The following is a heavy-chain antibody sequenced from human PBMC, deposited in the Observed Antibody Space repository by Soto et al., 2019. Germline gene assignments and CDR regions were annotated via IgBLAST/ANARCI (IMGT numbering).Heavy chain of an antibody. J-gene: IGHJ4*02. Sequence: EVQLLESGGGFVQPGGSLRLSCAASGFTFSIYGMSWVRQAPGKGLEWVSAISRSGDTTYYADSVKGRFTISRDNSKNTLYLHMNSLRAEDTAVYYCAKLYYDSSDYVAHFDYWGQGTLVTVSS. CDR1: GFTFSIYG. CDR2: ISRSGDTT. CDR3: AKLYYDSSDYVAHFDY. V-gene: IGHV3-23*01. D-gene: IGHD3-22*01.